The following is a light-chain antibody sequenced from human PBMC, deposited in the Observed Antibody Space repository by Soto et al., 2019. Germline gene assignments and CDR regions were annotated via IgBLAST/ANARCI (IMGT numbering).Light chain of an antibody. CDR2: GAS. CDR3: QQYNNWPPYT. V-gene: IGKV3-15*01. J-gene: IGKJ2*01. Sequence: EIVMTQSPATLSVSPGERATLSCRASQSISYNLAWYQQTPGQAPRLLIYGASTRATGIPARFSGSGSGTEFTLTISSLQSEDFAVYYCQQYNNWPPYTFGQGTKLEIK. CDR1: QSISYN.